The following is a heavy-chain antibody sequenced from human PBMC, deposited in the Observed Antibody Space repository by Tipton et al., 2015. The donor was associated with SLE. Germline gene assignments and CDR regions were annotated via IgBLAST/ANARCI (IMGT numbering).Heavy chain of an antibody. V-gene: IGHV1-2*02. D-gene: IGHD3-22*01. CDR3: AKSSYYDATLGY. Sequence: QVQLVQSGADVKKPGSSVKVSCKASGYTFTGYYLHWVRQAPGQGLEWMGWINPNSGGTNYAQKFQGRVTMTRDTSISTAYMELSRLRSDDTAVYYCAKSSYYDATLGYWGQGTLVTVSS. CDR1: GYTFTGYY. CDR2: INPNSGGT. J-gene: IGHJ4*02.